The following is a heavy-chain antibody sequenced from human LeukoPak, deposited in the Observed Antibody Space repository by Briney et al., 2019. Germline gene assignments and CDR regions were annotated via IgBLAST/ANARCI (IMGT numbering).Heavy chain of an antibody. CDR1: GYTFTGYY. D-gene: IGHD3-22*01. J-gene: IGHJ4*02. CDR2: INPNSGGT. CDR3: ARDGQPNYDSSGYYFIY. Sequence: ASVKVSCKASGYTFTGYYMHWVRQAPGQGLEWMGWINPNSGGTNYAQKFQGWVTMTRDTSISTAYMELSRLRSDDTAVYYCARDGQPNYDSSGYYFIYWGQGTLVTVSS. V-gene: IGHV1-2*04.